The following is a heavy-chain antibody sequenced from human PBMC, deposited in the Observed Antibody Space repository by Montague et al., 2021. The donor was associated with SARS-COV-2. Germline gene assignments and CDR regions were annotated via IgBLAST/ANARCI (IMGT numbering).Heavy chain of an antibody. CDR3: ARRNYGGDKYYYYGMDV. V-gene: IGHV3-7*01. Sequence: SMSLSCAASGFTFTNYWLSWLRQAPGKGPEWVANINQGGTEIHYLDSVNGRFTISRDNAKNSLYLQMNSLRAGDTAVYYCARRNYGGDKYYYYGMDVWGQGTTVTVSS. CDR1: GFTFTNYW. CDR2: INQGGTEI. J-gene: IGHJ6*02. D-gene: IGHD4-23*01.